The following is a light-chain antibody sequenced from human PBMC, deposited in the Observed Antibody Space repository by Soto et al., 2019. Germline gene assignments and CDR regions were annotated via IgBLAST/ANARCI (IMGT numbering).Light chain of an antibody. CDR3: SSSAGSNTSYVV. Sequence: QSALTQPPSASGSPGQSVTISCTGTSSDVGGYNYVSWHQQHPGKAPKLMIYEVSKRPSGVPDRFSGSKSGNTASLTVSGLQAEDEADYYCSSSAGSNTSYVVFGGGTKLTVL. CDR1: SSDVGGYNY. CDR2: EVS. J-gene: IGLJ2*01. V-gene: IGLV2-8*01.